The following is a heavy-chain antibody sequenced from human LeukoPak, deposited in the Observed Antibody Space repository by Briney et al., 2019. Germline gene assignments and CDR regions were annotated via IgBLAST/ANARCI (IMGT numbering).Heavy chain of an antibody. J-gene: IGHJ4*02. CDR1: GGSFSGYY. V-gene: IGHV4-34*01. D-gene: IGHD4-11*01. CDR3: ARGGGLYSNSYFDY. Sequence: PSETLSLTCAVYGGSFSGYYWSWIRQPPGKGLEWIGEISHSGSTNYNPSLKSRVTISVDTSKNQFSLKLSSVTAADTAVYYCARGGGLYSNSYFDYWGQGTLVTVSS. CDR2: ISHSGST.